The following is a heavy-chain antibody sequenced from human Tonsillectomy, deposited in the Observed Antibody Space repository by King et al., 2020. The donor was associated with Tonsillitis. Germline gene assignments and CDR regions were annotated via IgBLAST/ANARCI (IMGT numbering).Heavy chain of an antibody. D-gene: IGHD3-22*01. CDR3: ARDGLYDSIGYYYDEGVHWFDP. J-gene: IGHJ5*02. CDR1: GFTFSSYA. V-gene: IGHV3-30*04. Sequence: VQLVESGGGVVQPGRSLRLSCAASGFTFSSYAMHWVRQAPGKGLEWVAVISYDGSNKYYADSVKGRFTISRDNSKNTLYLQMNSLRAEDTAVYYCARDGLYDSIGYYYDEGVHWFDPWGQGTLVTVSS. CDR2: ISYDGSNK.